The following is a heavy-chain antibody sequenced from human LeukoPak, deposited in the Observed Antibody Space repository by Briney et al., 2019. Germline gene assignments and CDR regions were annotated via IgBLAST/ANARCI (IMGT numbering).Heavy chain of an antibody. J-gene: IGHJ4*02. CDR1: GGSLSGHY. CDR2: IYYTGTT. CDR3: ARFSWGCSTGSCYLTN. V-gene: IGHV4-59*11. Sequence: PSETLSLTCTVGGGSLSGHYWGSIRQPPGKGLELDGHIYYTGTTFYNPSLNSRVTITLDKSRNQFSLRLTSVIAADTAVYYCARFSWGCSTGSCYLTNWGQGTLVTVSS. D-gene: IGHD2-21*01.